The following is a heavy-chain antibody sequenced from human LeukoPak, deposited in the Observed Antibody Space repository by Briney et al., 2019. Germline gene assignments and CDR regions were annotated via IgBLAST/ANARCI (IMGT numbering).Heavy chain of an antibody. D-gene: IGHD3-3*01. J-gene: IGHJ5*02. Sequence: SETLSLTCTISGGSISSSSYYWGWIRQPPGKGLEWIGSIYYSGSTYYNPSLKSRVTISVDTSKNQFSLKLSSVTAADTAVYYCARDRGDFWSGPQSWFDPWGQGTLVTVSS. CDR3: ARDRGDFWSGPQSWFDP. V-gene: IGHV4-39*07. CDR2: IYYSGST. CDR1: GGSISSSSYY.